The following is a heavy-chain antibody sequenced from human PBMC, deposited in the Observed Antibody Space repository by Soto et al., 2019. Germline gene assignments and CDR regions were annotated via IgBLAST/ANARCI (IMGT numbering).Heavy chain of an antibody. CDR2: IYYSGST. V-gene: IGHV4-59*08. J-gene: IGHJ3*02. D-gene: IGHD3-22*01. CDR3: ARHDPNYYDSSGYYYSDAFDI. CDR1: GGSISSYY. Sequence: SETLSLTCTVSGGSISSYYWSWIRQPPGKGLEWIGYIYYSGSTNYNPSLKSRVTISVDTSKNQFSLKLSSVTAADTAVYYCARHDPNYYDSSGYYYSDAFDIWGQGTMVTGSS.